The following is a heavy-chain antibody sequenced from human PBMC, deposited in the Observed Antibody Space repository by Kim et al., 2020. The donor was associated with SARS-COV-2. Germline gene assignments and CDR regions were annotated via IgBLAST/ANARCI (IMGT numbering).Heavy chain of an antibody. CDR3: ASLEDGIVVVPAAMIPMDV. CDR1: GGSISSSSYY. J-gene: IGHJ6*04. V-gene: IGHV4-39*01. D-gene: IGHD2-2*01. Sequence: SETLSLTCTVSGGSISSSSYYWGWIRQPPGKGLEWIGSIYYSGSTYYNPSLKSRVTISVDTSKNQFSLKLSSVTAADTAVYYCASLEDGIVVVPAAMIPMDVWGKGTTDTVSS. CDR2: IYYSGST.